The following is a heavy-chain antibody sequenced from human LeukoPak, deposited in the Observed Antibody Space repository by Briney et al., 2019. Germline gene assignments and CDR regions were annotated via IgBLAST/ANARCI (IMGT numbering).Heavy chain of an antibody. CDR3: AIPPLSGTGSSRPLAGVDV. V-gene: IGHV3-7*01. CDR1: GFTFSDQW. CDR2: IKQDGSEK. D-gene: IGHD3-10*01. J-gene: IGHJ6*02. Sequence: GGSLRLSCAASGFTFSDQWMSWVRLAPGKGLEWVANIKQDGSEKYYVDSVKGRFTISRDNAKNSLYLQMNSLRAEDTAVYYCAIPPLSGTGSSRPLAGVDVWGQGTTVTVSS.